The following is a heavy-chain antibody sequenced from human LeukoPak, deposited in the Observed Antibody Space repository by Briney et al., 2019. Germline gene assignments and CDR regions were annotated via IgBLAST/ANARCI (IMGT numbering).Heavy chain of an antibody. J-gene: IGHJ3*02. Sequence: SVKVSCKASGGTFSSYAISWVRQAPGQGLEWMGGIIPIFGTANYAQKFQGRVTITADESTSTAYMELSSLRSEDTAVYYCAKFIREARQLPRNAFDIWGQGQWSPSLQ. V-gene: IGHV1-69*01. CDR2: IIPIFGTA. CDR3: AKFIREARQLPRNAFDI. CDR1: GGTFSSYA. D-gene: IGHD1-7*01.